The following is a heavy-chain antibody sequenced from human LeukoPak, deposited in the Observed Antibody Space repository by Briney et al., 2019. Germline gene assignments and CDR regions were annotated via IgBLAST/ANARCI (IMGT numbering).Heavy chain of an antibody. J-gene: IGHJ4*02. CDR1: GFTFSSYW. CDR2: IKQDGSEK. V-gene: IGHV3-7*01. D-gene: IGHD3-22*01. CDR3: ARIYHYYDSSGYPFFFDY. Sequence: GGSLRLSCAASGFTFSSYWMSWVRQAPGKGLEWVANIKQDGSEKYYVDSVEGRFTISRDNAKNSLYLQMNSLRAEDTAVYYCARIYHYYDSSGYPFFFDYWGQGTLVTVSS.